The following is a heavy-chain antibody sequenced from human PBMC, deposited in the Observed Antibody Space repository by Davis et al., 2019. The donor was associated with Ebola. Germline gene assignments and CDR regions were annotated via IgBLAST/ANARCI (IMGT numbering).Heavy chain of an antibody. CDR1: GFTFSPYA. Sequence: PGGSLRLSCAASGFTFSPYAMNWVRQAPGKGLEWVSSMTSGGYSTYYADSVKGRFTISRDNSKNTLYLQMHSLRAEDTAMYYCVRDGAGTTPYDHWGRGTLVTVSS. D-gene: IGHD3-10*01. CDR3: VRDGAGTTPYDH. V-gene: IGHV3-23*01. J-gene: IGHJ4*02. CDR2: MTSGGYST.